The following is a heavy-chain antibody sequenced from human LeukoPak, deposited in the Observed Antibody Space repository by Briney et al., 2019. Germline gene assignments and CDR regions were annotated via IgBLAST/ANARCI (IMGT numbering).Heavy chain of an antibody. D-gene: IGHD3-3*01. J-gene: IGHJ5*02. CDR3: ARAHGVYDFWSGINNWFDP. Sequence: ASVKVSCKASGYTFTSYDINWVRQATGQGLEWMGWMNPNSGNTGYAQKFQGRVTITRNTSISTAYMELSSLRSEDTAVYYCARAHGVYDFWSGINNWFDPWGQGTLVTVSS. V-gene: IGHV1-8*03. CDR1: GYTFTSYD. CDR2: MNPNSGNT.